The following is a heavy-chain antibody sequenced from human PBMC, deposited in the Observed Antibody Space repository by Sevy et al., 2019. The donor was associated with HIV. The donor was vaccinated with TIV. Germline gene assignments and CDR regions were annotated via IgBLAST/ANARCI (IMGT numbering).Heavy chain of an antibody. D-gene: IGHD3-22*01. CDR1: GFTFSSYA. V-gene: IGHV3-30-3*01. Sequence: GGSLRLSCAASGFTFSSYAMHWVRQAPGKGLEWVAVLSYDGSNKKYADSLKGRFTISRDNSKNTLYLQMNSLRAEDKAGYYCARDFGGYYCDSSGFYRSAGMDVWGQGTTVTVSS. CDR2: LSYDGSNK. J-gene: IGHJ6*02. CDR3: ARDFGGYYCDSSGFYRSAGMDV.